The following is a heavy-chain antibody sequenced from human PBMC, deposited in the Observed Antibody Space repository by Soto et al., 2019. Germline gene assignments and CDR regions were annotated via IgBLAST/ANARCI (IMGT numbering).Heavy chain of an antibody. J-gene: IGHJ4*02. CDR1: GFNFAAYT. D-gene: IGHD1-1*01. V-gene: IGHV3-49*04. CDR3: SRSLDIDFES. CDR2: IRRIAYGGTT. Sequence: GWSLRLSCSASGFNFAAYTMSLVRLTPGKGLEWVGFIRRIAYGGTTDYDASVKGRFTISRDDSRKIVYLQMSRLKIEDTAVYYCSRSLDIDFESWGEGTLVTVS.